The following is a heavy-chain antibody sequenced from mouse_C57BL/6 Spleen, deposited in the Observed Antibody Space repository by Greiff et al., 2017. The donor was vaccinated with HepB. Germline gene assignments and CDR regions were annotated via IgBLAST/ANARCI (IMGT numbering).Heavy chain of an antibody. V-gene: IGHV3-6*01. CDR1: GYSITSGYY. CDR2: ISYDGSN. Sequence: EVKLQESGPGLVKPSQSLSLTCSVTGYSITSGYYWNWIRQFPGNKLEWMGYISYDGSNNYNPSLKNGTTITRETSKHQFFLKVNSVTTEDTATYYGGRGGDYYGSRDYWGQGTTLTVSS. J-gene: IGHJ2*01. CDR3: GRGGDYYGSRDY. D-gene: IGHD1-1*01.